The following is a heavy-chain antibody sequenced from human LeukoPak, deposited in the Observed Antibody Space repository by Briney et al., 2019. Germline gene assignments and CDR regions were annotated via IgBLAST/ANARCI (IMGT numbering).Heavy chain of an antibody. CDR1: GFTFSDYT. CDR3: ASGTIGTTGFNY. D-gene: IGHD1-7*01. Sequence: GGSLRLSCAASGFTFSDYTMNWVRQAPGKGLEWLSSISSSSAYIHYADSVKGRFTISRDNAKNSLNLRMSRLRAEDTAVYYCASGTIGTTGFNYWGQGTLVTVSS. J-gene: IGHJ4*02. CDR2: ISSSSAYI. V-gene: IGHV3-21*01.